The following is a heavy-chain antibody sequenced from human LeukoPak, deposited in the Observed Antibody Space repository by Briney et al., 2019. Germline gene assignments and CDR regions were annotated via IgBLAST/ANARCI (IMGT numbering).Heavy chain of an antibody. D-gene: IGHD2-2*02. J-gene: IGHJ6*02. CDR2: ISSSGSTI. CDR3: ARDHIVVVPAAIGRYYYGMDV. V-gene: IGHV3-11*04. Sequence: GGSLRLSCAASGFTFSDYYMSWIRQAPGKGLEWVSYISSSGSTIYYADSVKGRFTISRDNAKNSLYLQMNSLRAEDTAVYYCARDHIVVVPAAIGRYYYGMDVWGQGTTVTVSS. CDR1: GFTFSDYY.